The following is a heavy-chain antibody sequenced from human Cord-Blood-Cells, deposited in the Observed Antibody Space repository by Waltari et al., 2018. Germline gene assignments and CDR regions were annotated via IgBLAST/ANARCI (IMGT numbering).Heavy chain of an antibody. Sequence: QVQLQQWGAGLLKPSETLSLTCAVYGGSFSGYYWSWIRQPPGKGLEWIGEINHSGSTNYNPSLKSRVTISVDTSKNQFSLKLSSVTAADTAVYYCARGGQWLALVGYYFDYWGQGTLVTVSS. CDR2: INHSGST. CDR1: GGSFSGYY. D-gene: IGHD6-19*01. CDR3: ARGGQWLALVGYYFDY. V-gene: IGHV4-34*01. J-gene: IGHJ4*02.